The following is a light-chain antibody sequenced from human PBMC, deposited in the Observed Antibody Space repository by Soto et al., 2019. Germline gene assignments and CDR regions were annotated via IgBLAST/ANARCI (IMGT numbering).Light chain of an antibody. CDR1: QGIRVD. V-gene: IGKV1-6*01. CDR3: LQHFSFPRS. J-gene: IGKJ4*01. CDR2: SAS. Sequence: AIQMTQSPSSLSASVGDRVIITCRASQGIRVDLGWYQQKPGEAPKLLVYSASTLQTGVPSRFSGSGSGTSFTLTINSLQPEDFATYFCLQHFSFPRSFGGGTRVEVK.